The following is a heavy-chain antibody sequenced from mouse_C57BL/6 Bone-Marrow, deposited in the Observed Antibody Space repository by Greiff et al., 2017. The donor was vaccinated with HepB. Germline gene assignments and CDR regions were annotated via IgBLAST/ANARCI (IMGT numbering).Heavy chain of an antibody. V-gene: IGHV5-2*01. Sequence: EVQRVESGGGLVQPGESLKLSCESNEYEFPSHDMSWVRKTPEKRLELVAAINSDGGSTYYPDTMERRFIISRDNTKKTLYLQMSSLRSEDTALYYCARHSPYYYGSSYAMDYWGQGTSVTVSS. J-gene: IGHJ4*01. CDR2: INSDGGST. D-gene: IGHD1-1*01. CDR1: EYEFPSHD. CDR3: ARHSPYYYGSSYAMDY.